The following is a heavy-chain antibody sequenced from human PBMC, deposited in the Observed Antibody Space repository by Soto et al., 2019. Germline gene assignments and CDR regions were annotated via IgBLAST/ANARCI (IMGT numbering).Heavy chain of an antibody. V-gene: IGHV4-39*02. CDR1: GCSISSGCYY. CDR2: IYYSGST. Sequence: SETLSLTCTVSGCSISSGCYYWGWIRQHPGKGLEWIGYIYYSGSTYYNPSLKSRVTISVDTSKNPFSLKLSSVTAADTAVYYCARDTASITIFGVVIIAYGMDVWGQGTTVTVSS. J-gene: IGHJ6*02. D-gene: IGHD3-3*01. CDR3: ARDTASITIFGVVIIAYGMDV.